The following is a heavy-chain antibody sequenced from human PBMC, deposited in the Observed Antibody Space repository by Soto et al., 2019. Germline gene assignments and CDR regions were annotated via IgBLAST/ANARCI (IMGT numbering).Heavy chain of an antibody. J-gene: IGHJ4*02. Sequence: GGSLRLSCTASGFTFGDYAMSWFRQAPGKGLEWVGFIRSKAYGGTTEYAASVKGRFTISRDDSKSIAYLQMNSLKTEDTAVYYCTRARDPKLRFLEWLFDGRFDYWGQGTLVTVSS. CDR3: TRARDPKLRFLEWLFDGRFDY. V-gene: IGHV3-49*03. CDR2: IRSKAYGGTT. CDR1: GFTFGDYA. D-gene: IGHD3-3*01.